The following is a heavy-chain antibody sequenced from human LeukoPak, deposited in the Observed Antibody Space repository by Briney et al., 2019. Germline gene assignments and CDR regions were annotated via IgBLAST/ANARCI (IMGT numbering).Heavy chain of an antibody. CDR1: GGSISSYY. D-gene: IGHD6-6*01. CDR2: IHTGGST. V-gene: IGHV4-4*07. J-gene: IGHJ4*02. Sequence: SETLSLTCTVSGGSISSYYWSWIRQPAGKGLQWIGRIHTGGSTDYNPSLGSRVTMSVDTSKNQFSLKLSSVTAADTAVYYCAREGSMTARPFVSIDYWGQGTLVTVSS. CDR3: AREGSMTARPFVSIDY.